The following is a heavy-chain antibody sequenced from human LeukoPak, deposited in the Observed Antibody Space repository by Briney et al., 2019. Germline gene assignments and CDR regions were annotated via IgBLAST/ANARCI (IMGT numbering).Heavy chain of an antibody. CDR3: ARDTEASTGSYYFDY. CDR2: ISSSSSTI. J-gene: IGHJ4*02. CDR1: GFTFSSYS. V-gene: IGHV3-48*01. Sequence: GGSLRLSCAASGFTFSSYSMNWVRQAPGKGLEWVSYISSSSSTIYYADSVKGRFTISRDNAKNSLYLQMNSLRTDDTAVYYCARDTEASTGSYYFDYWGQGTLVTVSS. D-gene: IGHD1-14*01.